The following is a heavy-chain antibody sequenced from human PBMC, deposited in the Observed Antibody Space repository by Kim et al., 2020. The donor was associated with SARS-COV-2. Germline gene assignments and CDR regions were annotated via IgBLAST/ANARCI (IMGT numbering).Heavy chain of an antibody. CDR3: ARSRGDYGDYHFDL. Sequence: GGSLRLSCAASGFTVSSNYMSWVRQAPGKGLEWVSVIYSGGSTYYADSVKGRITISRDNSKNTLYLQMNSLRAEDTAVYYCARSRGDYGDYHFDLWGRGTLVTVSS. CDR1: GFTVSSNY. J-gene: IGHJ2*01. CDR2: IYSGGST. D-gene: IGHD4-17*01. V-gene: IGHV3-53*01.